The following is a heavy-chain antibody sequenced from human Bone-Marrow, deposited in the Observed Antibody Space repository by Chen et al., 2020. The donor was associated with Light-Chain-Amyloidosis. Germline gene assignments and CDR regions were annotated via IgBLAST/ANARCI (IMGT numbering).Heavy chain of an antibody. CDR1: GYTFPNYW. CDR3: ARRRDGYNFDY. D-gene: IGHD5-12*01. Sequence: EVQLEQSGPEVKKPGESLKISCKGSGYTFPNYWICWVRQMPGKGLEWMGVIYPDDSDARYSPSFEGQVTISADESITTAYLQWRSLKASDTAMYYCARRRDGYNFDYWGQGTLVTVSS. CDR2: IYPDDSDA. V-gene: IGHV5-51*01. J-gene: IGHJ4*02.